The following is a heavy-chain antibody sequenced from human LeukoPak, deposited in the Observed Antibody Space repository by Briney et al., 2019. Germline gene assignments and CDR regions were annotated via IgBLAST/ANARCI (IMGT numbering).Heavy chain of an antibody. CDR2: IYHGGST. D-gene: IGHD3-10*01. CDR3: ASIYGSGSNRRPN. Sequence: PSGTLSLTCAVSGGSISSNNWWSWVRQPPGKGLEWIGEIYHGGSTNYNPSLKSRVTISVDKSKNQFSLKLSSVTAADTAVYSCASIYGSGSNRRPNWGQGTLVTVSS. J-gene: IGHJ4*02. V-gene: IGHV4-4*02. CDR1: GGSISSNNW.